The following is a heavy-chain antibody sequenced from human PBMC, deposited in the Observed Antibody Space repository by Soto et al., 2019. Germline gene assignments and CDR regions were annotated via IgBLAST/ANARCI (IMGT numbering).Heavy chain of an antibody. CDR2: ITYDGSNK. V-gene: IGHV3-30-3*01. CDR3: ARDVGTQLDFWSTSGMDV. J-gene: IGHJ6*02. D-gene: IGHD3-3*01. CDR1: GFSFSDDA. Sequence: GGSLRLSCAASGFSFSDDAMHWVRQAPGQGLEWVAVITYDGSNKYYADSVRGRFTISRANSKSTLYLQMDSLIIDDTAVYYCARDVGTQLDFWSTSGMDVWGQGTTVTSP.